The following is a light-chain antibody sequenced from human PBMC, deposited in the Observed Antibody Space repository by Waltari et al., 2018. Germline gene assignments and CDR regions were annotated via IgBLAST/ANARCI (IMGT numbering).Light chain of an antibody. V-gene: IGKV1-9*01. CDR1: QGIDTY. Sequence: TQLTQAPSFPPAPVGHRLPPTCRASQGIDTYLAWYQQRPGKAPNLLIYAASTLQSGIPSRFSGSGSGTEFTRTISSLQPEDFATYYCLQLSSYPLTFGGGTKVEIK. J-gene: IGKJ4*01. CDR3: LQLSSYPLT. CDR2: AAS.